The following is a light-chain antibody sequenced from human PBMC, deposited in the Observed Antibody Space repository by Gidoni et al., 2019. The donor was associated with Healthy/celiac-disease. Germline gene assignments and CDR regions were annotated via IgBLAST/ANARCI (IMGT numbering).Light chain of an antibody. CDR3: QQYGA. CDR2: DAS. Sequence: DIQMTQSPSTLSASVGDRVTITCRASQSSSSWLAWYQQKPGKAPKLLIYDASSLESGVPSRFSGSGSGTEFTLTISSLQPDDFATYYCQQYGAFGQGTKVEIK. J-gene: IGKJ1*01. CDR1: QSSSSW. V-gene: IGKV1-5*01.